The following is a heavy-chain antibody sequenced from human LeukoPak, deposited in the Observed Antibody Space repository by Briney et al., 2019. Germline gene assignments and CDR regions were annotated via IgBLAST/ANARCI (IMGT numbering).Heavy chain of an antibody. CDR3: ARDRSGYYDSSGYLTYYYYYYMDV. CDR1: GGSISSGSYY. V-gene: IGHV4-61*02. D-gene: IGHD3-22*01. CDR2: IYTSGST. J-gene: IGHJ6*03. Sequence: PSETLSLTCTVSGGSISSGSYYWSWIRQPAGKGLEWIGRIYTSGSTNYNPSLKSGVTISVDTSKNQFSLKLSSVTAADTAVYYCARDRSGYYDSSGYLTYYYYYYMDVWGKGTTVTISS.